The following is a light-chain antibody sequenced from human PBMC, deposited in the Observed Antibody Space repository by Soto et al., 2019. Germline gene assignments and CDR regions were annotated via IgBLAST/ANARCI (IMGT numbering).Light chain of an antibody. Sequence: QSVLTQPPSVSAAPGQRVTISCSGSSSNIANNYVSWYQQLPGTAPKFLIYDNNKRPSGIPDRFSGSKSGTSASLDITGLQTGDEADYYCGTWDSSLTAVVFGGGTKLTVL. CDR3: GTWDSSLTAVV. V-gene: IGLV1-51*01. CDR1: SSNIANNY. J-gene: IGLJ2*01. CDR2: DNN.